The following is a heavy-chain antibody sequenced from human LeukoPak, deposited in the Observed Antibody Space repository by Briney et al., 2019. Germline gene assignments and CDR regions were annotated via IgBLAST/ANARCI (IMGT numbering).Heavy chain of an antibody. D-gene: IGHD2-8*01. CDR1: GYTFTGYY. J-gene: IGHJ3*02. V-gene: IGHV1-2*04. CDR3: ARPRRWSDTNGAFDI. Sequence: ASVKVSCKASGYTFTGYYMHWVRQAPGQGLEWMGWINPNSGGTNYAQKFQGWVTITRDTSASTAYMELSSLRSEDTAVYYCARPRRWSDTNGAFDIWGQGTMVTVSS. CDR2: INPNSGGT.